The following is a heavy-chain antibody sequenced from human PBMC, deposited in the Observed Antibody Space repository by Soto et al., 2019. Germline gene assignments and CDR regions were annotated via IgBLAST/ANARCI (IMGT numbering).Heavy chain of an antibody. Sequence: ASVKVSCKVSGYTLTELSMHRVRQAPGKGLEWMGGFDPEDGETIYAQKFQGRVTMTEDTSTDTAYMELSSLRSEDTAVYYCATAPLNWNYRWFDPWGQGTLVTVSS. CDR2: FDPEDGET. CDR3: ATAPLNWNYRWFDP. CDR1: GYTLTELS. J-gene: IGHJ5*02. D-gene: IGHD1-7*01. V-gene: IGHV1-24*01.